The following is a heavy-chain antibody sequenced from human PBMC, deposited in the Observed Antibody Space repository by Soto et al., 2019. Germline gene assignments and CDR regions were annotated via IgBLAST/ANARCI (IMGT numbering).Heavy chain of an antibody. CDR1: GFTFSSYW. Sequence: EVQLVESGGGLVQPGGSLRLSCAASGFTFSSYWMHWVRQVPGTGPAWVARINNDGTTIAYADSAKGRFTISRDNAKNTLYLQMNSLRAEDTAVYYCVRQYSAYAIWGQGTTVTVSS. V-gene: IGHV3-74*01. D-gene: IGHD5-12*01. J-gene: IGHJ3*02. CDR3: VRQYSAYAI. CDR2: INNDGTTI.